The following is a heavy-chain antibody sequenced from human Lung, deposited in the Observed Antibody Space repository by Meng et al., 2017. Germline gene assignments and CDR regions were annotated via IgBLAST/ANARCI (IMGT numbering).Heavy chain of an antibody. V-gene: IGHV1-2*06. CDR2: INPKSGDT. CDR3: ARDEDISAAGKLFGDY. D-gene: IGHD6-25*01. Sequence: QLTWVQSGAGVKKPGASGKVSCKPSGYNFPDYYIHWVRRAPGQGLEWMGRINPKSGDTHYAQKFQARVTMTGDTSISTAYMELSGLRSDDTAMYYCARDEDISAAGKLFGDYWGQGTLVTVSS. CDR1: GYNFPDYY. J-gene: IGHJ4*02.